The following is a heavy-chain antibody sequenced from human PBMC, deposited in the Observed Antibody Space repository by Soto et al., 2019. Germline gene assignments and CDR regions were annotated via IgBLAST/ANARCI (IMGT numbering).Heavy chain of an antibody. D-gene: IGHD1-1*01. CDR2: ISAHNGNT. CDR1: GYGFTTYG. Sequence: QVHLVQSGAEVKKPGASVKVSCKGSGYGFTTYGITWVRQAPGQGLEWMAWISAHNGNTNYAQKLQGRVTVTRDTSKSTTYRELRSLTSDDTAVYYCARGRYGDYWGQGALVTVSS. J-gene: IGHJ4*02. CDR3: ARGRYGDY. V-gene: IGHV1-18*01.